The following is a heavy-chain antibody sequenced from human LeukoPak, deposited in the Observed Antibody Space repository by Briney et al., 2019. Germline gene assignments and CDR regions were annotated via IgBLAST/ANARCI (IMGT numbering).Heavy chain of an antibody. CDR3: TTAPAGTDY. Sequence: GGSLRLSCAASGFTLSRYWMSWVRQAPGKGLEWVGRIKSRSDGGTTDYAAPVKGRFTISRDDSKNTLYLQINSLETEDTAVYYCTTAPAGTDYWGQGTLVTVSS. J-gene: IGHJ4*02. D-gene: IGHD1-14*01. CDR1: GFTLSRYW. CDR2: IKSRSDGGTT. V-gene: IGHV3-15*01.